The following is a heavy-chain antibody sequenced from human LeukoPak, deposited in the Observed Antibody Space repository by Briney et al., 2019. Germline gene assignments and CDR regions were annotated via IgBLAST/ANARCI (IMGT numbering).Heavy chain of an antibody. V-gene: IGHV3-23*01. CDR1: GFTFTSFP. J-gene: IGHJ5*02. D-gene: IGHD1-26*01. CDR2: ISGSGDDT. Sequence: PGGPLSLSCAASGFTFTSFPLPWVGRAPGKGWDGVPGISGSGDDTYYADSVKGRFTISRDNSENTLYLQMHSLRLEDTAVYYCAKDPRGVGARGSWGQGTLVAVSS. CDR3: AKDPRGVGARGS.